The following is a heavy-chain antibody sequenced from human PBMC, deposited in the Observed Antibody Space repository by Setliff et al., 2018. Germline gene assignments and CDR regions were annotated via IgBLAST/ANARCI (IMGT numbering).Heavy chain of an antibody. D-gene: IGHD4-17*01. CDR2: SSSSGATV. Sequence: LRLSCVASGFSVSNYEMNWVRQAPGKGLEWLSYSSSSGATVFYADSVKGRFTISRDNVKNSVYLQMNGLRVEDTALYYCARDGGDYGDPNAFDIWGQGTMVTVSS. CDR1: GFSVSNYE. CDR3: ARDGGDYGDPNAFDI. J-gene: IGHJ3*02. V-gene: IGHV3-48*03.